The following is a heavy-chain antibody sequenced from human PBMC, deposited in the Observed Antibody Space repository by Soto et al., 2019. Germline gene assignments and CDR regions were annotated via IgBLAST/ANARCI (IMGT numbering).Heavy chain of an antibody. CDR1: GFIFDDFA. CDR3: TKVGGLYDFWSGPLHFDL. CDR2: ISWNSDSI. J-gene: IGHJ4*02. V-gene: IGHV3-9*01. Sequence: EAQLVESGGGLVQPGRSLRLSCAGSGFIFDDFAIHWVRQAPGKGLEWVSGISWNSDSIGYADSVKGRFTISRDNAKNSLYLKINSLRVEDTALYYCTKVGGLYDFWSGPLHFDLWGQGTLVTVSS. D-gene: IGHD3-3*01.